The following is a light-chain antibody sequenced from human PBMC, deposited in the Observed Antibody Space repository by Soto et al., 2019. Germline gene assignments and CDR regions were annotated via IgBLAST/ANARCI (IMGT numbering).Light chain of an antibody. CDR1: QSVSSN. Sequence: EIVMTQSPATLSVSPGERATLSCRASQSVSSNLVWYQQKPGQAPRVVIYGASTRATGIPARFSGSGSGTEFTLTISSLQSEDFAVYYCQQYSNWWTFGLGTKVEIK. CDR3: QQYSNWWT. J-gene: IGKJ1*01. V-gene: IGKV3-15*01. CDR2: GAS.